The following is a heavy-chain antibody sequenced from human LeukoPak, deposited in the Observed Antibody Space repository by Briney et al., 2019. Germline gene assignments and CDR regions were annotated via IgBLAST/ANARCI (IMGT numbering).Heavy chain of an antibody. CDR3: AGPPARHIAAAGTAAGEVNGD. D-gene: IGHD6-13*01. CDR1: GYSFTSYW. Sequence: GESLKISCKGSGYSFTSYWIGWVRQMPGKGLEWMGIIYPGDSDTRYSPSFQGQVTISADKSISTAYLQWSSLKASDTAMYYCAGPPARHIAAAGTAAGEVNGDWGQGTLVTVSS. J-gene: IGHJ4*02. V-gene: IGHV5-51*01. CDR2: IYPGDSDT.